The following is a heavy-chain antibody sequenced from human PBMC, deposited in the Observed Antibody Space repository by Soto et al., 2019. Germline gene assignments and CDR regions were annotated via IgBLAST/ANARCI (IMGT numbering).Heavy chain of an antibody. CDR1: GGTFSSYA. CDR3: ASLIVGAQPN. D-gene: IGHD1-26*01. V-gene: IGHV1-69*13. J-gene: IGHJ4*02. CDR2: IIPIFGTA. Sequence: GASVKVSCKASGGTFSSYAISWVRQAPGQGLEWMGGIIPIFGTANYAQKFQGRVTITADESTSTAYMELSSLRSEDTAVYYCASLIVGAQPNWGQGTLVTVSS.